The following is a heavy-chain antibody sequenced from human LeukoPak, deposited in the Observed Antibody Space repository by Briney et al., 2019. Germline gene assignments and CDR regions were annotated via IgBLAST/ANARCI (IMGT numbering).Heavy chain of an antibody. CDR1: GFTSSSYA. Sequence: GGSLRLSCAASGFTSSSYAMSWVRQAPGKGLEWVSAISGSGGSTYYAASVKGRFTISRDNSKNPLYLELYRLSARRTVVLYGAIKQSGYYGSEDYWGQGTLVTVSS. CDR3: AIKQSGYYGSEDY. J-gene: IGHJ4*02. V-gene: IGHV3-23*01. D-gene: IGHD3-10*01. CDR2: ISGSGGST.